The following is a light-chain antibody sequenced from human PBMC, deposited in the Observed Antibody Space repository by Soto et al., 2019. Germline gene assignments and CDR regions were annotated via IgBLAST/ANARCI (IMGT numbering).Light chain of an antibody. V-gene: IGKV3D-20*02. CDR1: QTFGRTY. J-gene: IGKJ1*01. CDR3: QQYRNWPRT. CDR2: DAS. Sequence: ESVLTQSQGTLSVSPGERVTLSCRASQTFGRTYLAWYQQKPGQSPRLLIYDASSRATGIPDRFSGSGSGTDFTLTISRLEPEDYAVYYCQQYRNWPRTFGQGTKVDIK.